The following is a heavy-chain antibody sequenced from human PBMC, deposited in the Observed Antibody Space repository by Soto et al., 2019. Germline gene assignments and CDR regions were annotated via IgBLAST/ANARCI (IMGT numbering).Heavy chain of an antibody. Sequence: GGSFSGYYWSWIRQPPGKGLEWIGEINNSGSTNYNPSLKSRVSISVGTSNNQFSLKLSSVTAADTAVYYCARGRGDGYNQDWYFDLWGRGTLVTVSS. CDR2: INNSGST. V-gene: IGHV4-34*01. D-gene: IGHD3-10*01. CDR1: GGSFSGYY. J-gene: IGHJ2*01. CDR3: ARGRGDGYNQDWYFDL.